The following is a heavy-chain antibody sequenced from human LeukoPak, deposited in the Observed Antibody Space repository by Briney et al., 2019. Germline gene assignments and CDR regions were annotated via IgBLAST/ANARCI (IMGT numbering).Heavy chain of an antibody. Sequence: RGSLRLSCAASGFTFSSYAMSWVRQAPGKGLEWVSAISGSGGSTYYADSVKGRFTISRDNSKNTLYLQMNSLRAEDTAVYYCAKDIWDYYYYGMDVWGQGTTVTVSS. V-gene: IGHV3-23*01. CDR1: GFTFSSYA. D-gene: IGHD7-27*01. J-gene: IGHJ6*02. CDR2: ISGSGGST. CDR3: AKDIWDYYYYGMDV.